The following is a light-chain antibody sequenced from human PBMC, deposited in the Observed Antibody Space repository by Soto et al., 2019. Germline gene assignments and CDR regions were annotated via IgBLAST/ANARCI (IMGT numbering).Light chain of an antibody. V-gene: IGKV3-15*01. Sequence: EIVMTQSPDTLSVSPGERATLSCRASQSVSSNLAWYQQKPGQAPRLLIYGASTRATGIPARFSGSGSGTEFTLTISSLQSEDFAVYYCQQYNNWPFTFGGGTKVEIK. CDR2: GAS. CDR1: QSVSSN. CDR3: QQYNNWPFT. J-gene: IGKJ4*01.